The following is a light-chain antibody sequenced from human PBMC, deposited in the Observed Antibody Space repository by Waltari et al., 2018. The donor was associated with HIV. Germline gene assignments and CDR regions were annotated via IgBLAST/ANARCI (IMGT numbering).Light chain of an antibody. CDR2: EVT. Sequence: QSALTQPASVSGSPGQSIPISCTGASSHVGCYDCISWYQQHPGKAPRLIIYEVTNRPSGVSNRFFGSKSANTASLTISGLQADDEADYYCSYTGTNSLHFGGGTKVTVL. CDR1: SSHVGCYDC. V-gene: IGLV2-14*01. CDR3: CSYTGTNSLH. J-gene: IGLJ2*01.